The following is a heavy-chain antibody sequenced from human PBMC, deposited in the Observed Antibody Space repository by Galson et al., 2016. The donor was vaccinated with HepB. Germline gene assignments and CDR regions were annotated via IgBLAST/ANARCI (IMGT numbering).Heavy chain of an antibody. CDR1: GYRFTDYW. J-gene: IGHJ4*02. D-gene: IGHD1-26*01. CDR3: ARHKGGTLSGSSYYFDS. CDR2: IYPGDSET. V-gene: IGHV5-51*01. Sequence: QSGAEVKKPGESLNISCKGSGYRFTDYWIGWVRQMPGKGLEWMGVIYPGDSETRYSPSFKGQVIISVDKSISTAYLQWSSLKASDTAMYYCARHKGGTLSGSSYYFDSWGQGTLVAVPS.